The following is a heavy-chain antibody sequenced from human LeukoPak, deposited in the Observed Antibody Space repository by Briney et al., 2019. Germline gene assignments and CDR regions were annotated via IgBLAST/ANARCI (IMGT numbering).Heavy chain of an antibody. CDR1: GASISTYY. D-gene: IGHD3-10*01. Sequence: PSETLSLTCTVSGASISTYYWSWIRQPAGKGLEWIGRIYTSGNTNYNPSLKSRVTMSVDTSEKQFSLKLSSVTAADTAVYFCERDHGSGSQRYFDYWGQGTLVTVSS. V-gene: IGHV4-4*07. CDR3: ERDHGSGSQRYFDY. J-gene: IGHJ4*02. CDR2: IYTSGNT.